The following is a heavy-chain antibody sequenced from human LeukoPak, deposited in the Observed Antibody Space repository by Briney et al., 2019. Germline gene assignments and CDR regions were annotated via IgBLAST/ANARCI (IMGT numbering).Heavy chain of an antibody. Sequence: GGSLRLSCAASGFTFSDYYMSWIRQAPGEGLEWVSYISSSGSTIYYADSVKGRFTISRDNAKNSLYLQMNSLRAEDTAVYYCAREEDGYNLLIDYWGQGTLVTVSS. J-gene: IGHJ4*02. V-gene: IGHV3-11*01. D-gene: IGHD5-24*01. CDR2: ISSSGSTI. CDR1: GFTFSDYY. CDR3: AREEDGYNLLIDY.